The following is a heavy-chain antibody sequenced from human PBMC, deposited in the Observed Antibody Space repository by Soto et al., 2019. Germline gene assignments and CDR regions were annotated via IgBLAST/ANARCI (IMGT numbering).Heavy chain of an antibody. CDR1: GGSISGYY. Sequence: SETLSLTCPVSGGSISGYYWSWIRPPAGKGLECIGRIYTSGSTNYNPSLKSRVTISVDTSKNQFSLKLSSVTAADTAVYYCARGRGYYDSSGYLEYFQHWGQGTLVTVSS. D-gene: IGHD3-22*01. V-gene: IGHV4-4*07. CDR3: ARGRGYYDSSGYLEYFQH. CDR2: IYTSGST. J-gene: IGHJ1*01.